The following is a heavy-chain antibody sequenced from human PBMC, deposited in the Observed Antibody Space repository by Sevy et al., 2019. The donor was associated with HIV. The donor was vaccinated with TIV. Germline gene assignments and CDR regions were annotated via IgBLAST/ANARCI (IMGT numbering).Heavy chain of an antibody. V-gene: IGHV3-73*01. Sequence: GGSLRLSCAASGFTVSGSAMHWVRQASGKGLEWVGRIRSKANSYATAYAASVKGRFTISRDDSKNTTNLQMNSLKTEDTAVYYCTRLPLSCSGGSCHGTWGQGTLVTVSS. J-gene: IGHJ5*02. CDR1: GFTVSGSA. CDR3: TRLPLSCSGGSCHGT. D-gene: IGHD2-15*01. CDR2: IRSKANSYAT.